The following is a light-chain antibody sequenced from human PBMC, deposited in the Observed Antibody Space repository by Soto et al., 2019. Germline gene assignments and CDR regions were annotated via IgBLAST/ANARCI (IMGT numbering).Light chain of an antibody. CDR2: DAS. V-gene: IGKV1-5*01. Sequence: DRQMTQSPSTLPASVGDRVTITCRASQSISSWLAWYQQKPGKAPKLLIYDASSSESGVPQRFSGSGSGTEFTLTIRSLQTDDVSTYYCQQYHSYWTFGQGTQVDIK. J-gene: IGKJ1*01. CDR1: QSISSW. CDR3: QQYHSYWT.